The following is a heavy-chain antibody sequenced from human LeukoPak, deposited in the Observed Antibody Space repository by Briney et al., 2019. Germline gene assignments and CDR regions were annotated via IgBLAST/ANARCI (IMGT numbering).Heavy chain of an antibody. V-gene: IGHV1-2*02. Sequence: GASVKVSCEASGYTFTDHTIHWVRQAPGQGLEWVGWINPNIGTTNYAKRFQGRLTVTSDTSINTTFMELSSLNPDDTAVFYCARRYDSRGPVTFDFWGQGTLVTVSS. J-gene: IGHJ3*01. CDR1: GYTFTDHT. CDR3: ARRYDSRGPVTFDF. D-gene: IGHD3-22*01. CDR2: INPNIGTT.